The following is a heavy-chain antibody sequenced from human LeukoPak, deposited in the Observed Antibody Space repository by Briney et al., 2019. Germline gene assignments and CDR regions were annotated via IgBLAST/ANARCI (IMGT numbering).Heavy chain of an antibody. CDR2: IKQDGSEK. CDR3: ARDSSDGSSWFDY. Sequence: GGSLRLSCAASGFTFSSYTMNWVRQAPGKGLEWVANIKQDGSEKYYVDSVKGRFTISRDNAKNSLYLQMNSLRAEDTAVYYCARDSSDGSSWFDYWGQGTLVTVSS. V-gene: IGHV3-7*01. D-gene: IGHD6-13*01. J-gene: IGHJ4*02. CDR1: GFTFSSYT.